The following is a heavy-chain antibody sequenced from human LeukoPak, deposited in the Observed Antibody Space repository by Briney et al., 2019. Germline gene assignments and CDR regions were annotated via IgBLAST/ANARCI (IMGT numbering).Heavy chain of an antibody. V-gene: IGHV3-74*01. J-gene: IGHJ4*02. CDR2: INSDGSST. D-gene: IGHD5-12*01. CDR1: GFTFSSYW. CDR3: ARGPPAGYSGYIGDY. Sequence: GGSLRLSCAASGFTFSSYWMHWVRQAPGKGLVWVSRINSDGSSTSYADSVKCRFTISRDNAKNTLYPQMNSLRAEDTAVYYCARGPPAGYSGYIGDYWGQGTLVTVSS.